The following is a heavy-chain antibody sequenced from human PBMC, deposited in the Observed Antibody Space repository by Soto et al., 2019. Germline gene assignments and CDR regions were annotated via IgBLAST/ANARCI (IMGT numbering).Heavy chain of an antibody. J-gene: IGHJ5*02. CDR1: GFTFTNYA. CDR2: INAGDGNT. Sequence: VQLVQSGTEVKKPGASVKVSCKASGFTFTNYAMHWVRQAPGQRLEWMGWINAGDGNTKYSQTFQGRVTITRDTSTSTAYMELSSLRSEDTAVYYSARVYSGYDCNWFDPWGQGTLVTVSS. D-gene: IGHD5-12*01. CDR3: ARVYSGYDCNWFDP. V-gene: IGHV1-3*01.